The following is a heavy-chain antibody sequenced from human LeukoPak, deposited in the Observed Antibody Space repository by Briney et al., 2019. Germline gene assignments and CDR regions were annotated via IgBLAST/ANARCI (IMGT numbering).Heavy chain of an antibody. V-gene: IGHV1-8*02. CDR1: GYTFTGYY. CDR3: ARHHGDFWSGYYNY. D-gene: IGHD3-3*01. CDR2: MNPNSGNT. Sequence: GASVKVSCKASGYTFTGYYMHWVRQATGQGLEWMGWMNPNSGNTGYAQKFQGRVTMTRNTSISTAYMELSSLRSEDTAVYYCARHHGDFWSGYYNYWGQGTLVTVSS. J-gene: IGHJ4*02.